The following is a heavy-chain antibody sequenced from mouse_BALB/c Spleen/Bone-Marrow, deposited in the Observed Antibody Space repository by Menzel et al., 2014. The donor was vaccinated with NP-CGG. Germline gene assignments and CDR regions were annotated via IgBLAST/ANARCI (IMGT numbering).Heavy chain of an antibody. Sequence: EVQLVESGGGLVQPGGSLRLSCVTSGFTFIDYYMNWVRQPPGKALEWVGFIRNKAYGYTTEYSASVKGRFTISRDNSRSILYLQMNTLRAEDSSTYYCTRDMGGILFDSWGQGTTLTVSS. CDR2: IRNKAYGYTT. V-gene: IGHV7-3*02. J-gene: IGHJ2*01. CDR1: GFTFIDYY. D-gene: IGHD4-1*01. CDR3: TRDMGGILFDS.